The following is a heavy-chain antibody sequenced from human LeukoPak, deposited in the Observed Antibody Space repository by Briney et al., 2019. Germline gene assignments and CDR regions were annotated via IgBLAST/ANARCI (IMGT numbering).Heavy chain of an antibody. CDR1: GFTFSSYA. CDR3: ARGPIVVVIPVTYSSYFDY. D-gene: IGHD3-22*01. V-gene: IGHV3-30-3*01. J-gene: IGHJ4*02. CDR2: ISYDGSNK. Sequence: GGSLRLSCAASGFTFSSYAMHWVRQAPGKGLEWVAVISYDGSNKYYADSVKGRFTISRDNSKNTLYLQMNSLRAEDTAVYYCARGPIVVVIPVTYSSYFDYWGQGTLVTVSS.